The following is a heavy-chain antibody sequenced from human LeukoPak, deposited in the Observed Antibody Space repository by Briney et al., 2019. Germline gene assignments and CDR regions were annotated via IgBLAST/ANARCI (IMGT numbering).Heavy chain of an antibody. Sequence: PGGPLRLSCAASGFSERSNYVSWVRQAPGKGLEWVSMIYRDGSIFHAESVNGRVSMSRDNSMNTLDLQMNSVIVEDTAVYFCARDRRRLRGMNGDGDAFDIWGQGTMVTVSS. CDR3: ARDRRRLRGMNGDGDAFDI. J-gene: IGHJ3*02. D-gene: IGHD1-1*01. CDR1: GFSERSNY. V-gene: IGHV3-53*01. CDR2: IYRDGSI.